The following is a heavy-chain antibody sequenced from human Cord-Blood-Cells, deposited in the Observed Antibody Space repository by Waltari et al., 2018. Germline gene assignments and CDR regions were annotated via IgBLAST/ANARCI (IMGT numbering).Heavy chain of an antibody. V-gene: IGHV4-34*01. CDR2: INHSGST. J-gene: IGHJ3*02. D-gene: IGHD2-15*01. Sequence: QVQLQQWGAGLLKPSETLSLTCAAYGGSFSGYYWSWIRQPPGKGLEWIGEINHSGSTNYNPSLKSRVTISVDTSKNQFSLKLSSVTAADTAVYYCARGRGTYGYCSGGSCYGSAFDIWGQGTMVTDSS. CDR1: GGSFSGYY. CDR3: ARGRGTYGYCSGGSCYGSAFDI.